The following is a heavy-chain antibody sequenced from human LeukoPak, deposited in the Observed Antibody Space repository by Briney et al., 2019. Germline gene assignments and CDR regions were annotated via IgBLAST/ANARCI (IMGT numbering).Heavy chain of an antibody. J-gene: IGHJ6*02. CDR3: ARLIRYCSSTSCYTDYYYGMDV. CDR1: GGTFSSYA. Sequence: GASVKVSCKASGGTFSSYAISWVRQAPGQGLEWMGGIIPIFGTANYAQEFQGRVTITADESTSTAYMELSSLRSEDTAVYYCARLIRYCSSTSCYTDYYYGMDVWGQGTTVTVSS. D-gene: IGHD2-2*02. V-gene: IGHV1-69*13. CDR2: IIPIFGTA.